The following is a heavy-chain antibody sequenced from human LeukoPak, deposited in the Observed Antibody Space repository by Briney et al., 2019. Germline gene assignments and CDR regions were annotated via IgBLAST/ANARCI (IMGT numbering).Heavy chain of an antibody. D-gene: IGHD2-21*01. CDR1: GDSVSSNSVA. Sequence: QTLSLTCAVSGDSVSSNSVAWNWIRQSPSRGLEWLGGTYYRYKWYNEYAVFVKCRISSNAYTSSNHFFLQLNSLANEDASLYVCARWHHSGRHFDLWGRGTLVTVSS. CDR2: TYYRYKWYN. CDR3: ARWHHSGRHFDL. V-gene: IGHV6-1*01. J-gene: IGHJ2*01.